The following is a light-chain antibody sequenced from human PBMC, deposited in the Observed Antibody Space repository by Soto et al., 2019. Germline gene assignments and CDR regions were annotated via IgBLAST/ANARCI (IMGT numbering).Light chain of an antibody. CDR3: QQRSNWPPT. Sequence: EIVLTQSPVTLPLSPGERATLSCRASQSVSNSLAWYQQKPGQAPRLLMYDASNRATGIPARFSGSGSGTDFTLTISSLEPEDFAVYYCQQRSNWPPTFGQGTKLVIK. CDR2: DAS. V-gene: IGKV3-11*01. CDR1: QSVSNS. J-gene: IGKJ2*01.